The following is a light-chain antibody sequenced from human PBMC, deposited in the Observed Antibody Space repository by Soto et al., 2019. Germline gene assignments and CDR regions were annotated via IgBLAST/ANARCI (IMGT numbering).Light chain of an antibody. CDR3: QHYKSFSWT. CDR2: DAS. Sequence: DIQMTQSPSTLSASVGDTVTITCRASQTIGSWLAWYQQKPGTAPKVLIFDASSLESGVPSRFSGSRSGTEFTLTIRSLQPDDFATYYCQHYKSFSWTFGQGTKVEMK. V-gene: IGKV1-5*01. CDR1: QTIGSW. J-gene: IGKJ1*01.